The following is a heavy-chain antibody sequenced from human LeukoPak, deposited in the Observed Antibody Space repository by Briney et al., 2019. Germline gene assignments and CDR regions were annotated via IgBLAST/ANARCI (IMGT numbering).Heavy chain of an antibody. Sequence: ASETLSLTCTVSGDSISSGDCYWTWIRQPPGKGLEWIGYVYYSGSAYYNPSLKSRLTILVDTSKNRFSLKVRSVTAADTAVYYCARFIYADRPPYQDSGLDVWGQGTTVTVSS. CDR1: GDSISSGDCY. V-gene: IGHV4-30-4*01. D-gene: IGHD2-2*01. J-gene: IGHJ6*02. CDR3: ARFIYADRPPYQDSGLDV. CDR2: VYYSGSA.